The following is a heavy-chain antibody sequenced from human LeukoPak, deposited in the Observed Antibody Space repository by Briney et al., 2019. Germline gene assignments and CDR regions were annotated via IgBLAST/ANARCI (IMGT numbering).Heavy chain of an antibody. CDR2: LSGSGGHT. Sequence: GGSLRLSCTASGFTFTSYAMTWVRQAPGKGLEWVSGLSGSGGHTYNADSVEGRFTISRDNSKNTVSLQLSSLRVEDTAVYFCAKDREGSAMISGVFDLWGRGTLVTVSS. CDR1: GFTFTSYA. D-gene: IGHD3/OR15-3a*01. CDR3: AKDREGSAMISGVFDL. J-gene: IGHJ2*01. V-gene: IGHV3-23*01.